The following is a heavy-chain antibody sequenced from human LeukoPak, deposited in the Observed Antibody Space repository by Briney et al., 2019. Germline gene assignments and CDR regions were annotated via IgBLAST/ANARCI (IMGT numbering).Heavy chain of an antibody. CDR3: ARGWGYDAFDI. Sequence: SETLSLTCTVSGGSISSYYWSWLRQPPGKGLEWIGYIYYSGSTNYNPSLKSRVTISVDTSKNQFSLKLSSVTAADTAVYYCARGWGYDAFDIWGQGTMVTVSS. D-gene: IGHD3-16*01. CDR2: IYYSGST. J-gene: IGHJ3*02. V-gene: IGHV4-59*01. CDR1: GGSISSYY.